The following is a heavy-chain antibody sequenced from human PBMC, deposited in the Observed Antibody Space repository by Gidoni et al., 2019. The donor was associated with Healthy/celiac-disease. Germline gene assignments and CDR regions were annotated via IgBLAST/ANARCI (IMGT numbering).Heavy chain of an antibody. D-gene: IGHD2-15*01. J-gene: IGHJ3*02. CDR3: ARIKSGGTGYAFDI. V-gene: IGHV2-26*01. CDR1: GFSLSNARMG. Sequence: QVTSTESGPVLVKPTETLTLTCTVSGFSLSNARMGVSWIRQPPGKALEWLAHIFSNDEKSYSTSLKSRLTISKDTSKSQVVLTMTNMDPVDTATYYCARIKSGGTGYAFDIWGQGTMVTVSS. CDR2: IFSNDEK.